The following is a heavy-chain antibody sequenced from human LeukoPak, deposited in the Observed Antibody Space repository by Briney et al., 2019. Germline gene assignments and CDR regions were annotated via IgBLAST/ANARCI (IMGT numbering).Heavy chain of an antibody. CDR2: ISSSGSTI. CDR1: GFTFSSYE. J-gene: IGHJ4*02. Sequence: GGSLRLSCAASGFTFSSYEMNWVRQAPGKGLEWVSYISSSGSTIYYADSVKGRFTISRDNAKNSLYLQMNSLRAEDTAVYYCARGTLYYGSESYDYWGQGTLVAVSS. D-gene: IGHD3-10*01. CDR3: ARGTLYYGSESYDY. V-gene: IGHV3-48*03.